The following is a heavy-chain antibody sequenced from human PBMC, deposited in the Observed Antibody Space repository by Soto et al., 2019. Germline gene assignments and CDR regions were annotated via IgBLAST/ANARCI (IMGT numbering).Heavy chain of an antibody. V-gene: IGHV3-21*01. CDR2: VSKSDYK. CDR1: GFTFTNYG. J-gene: IGHJ3*01. Sequence: WSLRLSCAVSGFTFTNYGINWVRQAPGKGLEWVSSVSKSDYKYYSDSVKGRFTISRDNTKNSVSLQMNSLRAEDTAVYYCARGGLYGDLPGWTGDAFDLWGQGTMVT. D-gene: IGHD4-17*01. CDR3: ARGGLYGDLPGWTGDAFDL.